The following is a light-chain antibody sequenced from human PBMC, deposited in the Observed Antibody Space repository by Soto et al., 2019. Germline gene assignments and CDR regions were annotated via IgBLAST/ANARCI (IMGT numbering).Light chain of an antibody. V-gene: IGLV2-14*01. CDR3: SSYTSSSPLYV. Sequence: QSVLTQPASVSGSPGQSITISCTGTSSDVGGYEYVLWYQQHPGKAPKLMIYDVSNRPSGVSNRFSGSKSGNTASLTISGLQAEDEADYYCSSYTSSSPLYVFGTETKVTVL. CDR2: DVS. CDR1: SSDVGGYEY. J-gene: IGLJ1*01.